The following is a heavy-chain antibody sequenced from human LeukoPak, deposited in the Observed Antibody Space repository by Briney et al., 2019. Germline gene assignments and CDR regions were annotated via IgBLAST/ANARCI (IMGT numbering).Heavy chain of an antibody. CDR1: GGSISISSSY. V-gene: IGHV4-39*01. CDR3: ASYVLLWFGELKGFDP. J-gene: IGHJ5*02. CDR2: IYYSGST. D-gene: IGHD3-10*01. Sequence: SETLSLTCTVSGGSISISSSYWGWIRQPPGKGLEWIGSIYYSGSTYYNPSLKSRVTISVDTSKNQFSLKLSSVTAADTAVYYCASYVLLWFGELKGFDPWGQGTLVTVSS.